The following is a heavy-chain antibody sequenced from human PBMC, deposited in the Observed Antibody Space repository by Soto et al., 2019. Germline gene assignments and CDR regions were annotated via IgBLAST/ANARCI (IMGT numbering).Heavy chain of an antibody. CDR3: ARGIGPIGIIVVPPDAFDI. CDR1: GYTFTSYD. Sequence: ASVKVSCKASGYTFTSYDINWVRQATGQGLEWMGWMNPNSGNTGYAQKFQGRVTMTRNTSISTAYMELSSLRSEDTAVYYCARGIGPIGIIVVPPDAFDIWGQGTMVTVSS. CDR2: MNPNSGNT. J-gene: IGHJ3*02. V-gene: IGHV1-8*01. D-gene: IGHD2-15*01.